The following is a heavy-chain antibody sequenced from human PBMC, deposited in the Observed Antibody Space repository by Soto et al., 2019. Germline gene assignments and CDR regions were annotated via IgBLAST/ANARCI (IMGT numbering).Heavy chain of an antibody. CDR1: GGSISSADYY. CDR3: AIERYNYAFYFDY. Sequence: SETLSLTCTVSGGSISSADYYWSWIRQPPGKGLEWIGYIYFSGSTYYNPSLKSRVTISVDTSKNQFSLRLRSVTAADTAVYYCAIERYNYAFYFDYWGQGTLVTLSS. D-gene: IGHD5-18*01. V-gene: IGHV4-30-4*01. CDR2: IYFSGST. J-gene: IGHJ4*02.